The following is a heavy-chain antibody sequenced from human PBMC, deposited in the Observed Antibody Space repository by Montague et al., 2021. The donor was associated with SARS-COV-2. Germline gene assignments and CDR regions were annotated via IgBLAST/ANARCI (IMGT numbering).Heavy chain of an antibody. J-gene: IGHJ1*01. CDR1: GGSANNYY. CDR3: ARVGSQVVPGTWEYFQH. D-gene: IGHD1-1*01. Sequence: SETLSLTCTVSGGSANNYYWSWIRQPPGKGLEWVGYIFYSGGGAAYNPSLQSRVTISVDTSKNQFSLILNSVTAANTAVYYCARVGSQVVPGTWEYFQHWGQGILVSVSS. V-gene: IGHV4-59*02. CDR2: IFYSGGGA.